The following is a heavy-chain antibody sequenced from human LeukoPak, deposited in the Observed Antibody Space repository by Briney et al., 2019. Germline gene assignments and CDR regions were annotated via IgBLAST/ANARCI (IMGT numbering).Heavy chain of an antibody. CDR3: ARDVGELLWFGETRGGWFDP. J-gene: IGHJ5*02. Sequence: SETLSLTCTVAGGSISRYYWSWIRQPAGKGLEWMGYFYYSGSTNYNPSLKSRVTISVDTSKNQFSLKLSSVTAADTAVYYCARDVGELLWFGETRGGWFDPWGQGTLVTVSS. CDR1: GGSISRYY. V-gene: IGHV4-59*01. D-gene: IGHD3-10*01. CDR2: FYYSGST.